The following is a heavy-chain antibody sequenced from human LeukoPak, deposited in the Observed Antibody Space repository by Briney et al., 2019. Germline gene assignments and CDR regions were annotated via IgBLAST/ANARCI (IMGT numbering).Heavy chain of an antibody. Sequence: SQTLSLTCAVSGGSISSGGYSWSWIRQPPGKGLEWIGYIYHSGSTHYNPSLKSRVTISVDRSKNQFSLKLSSVTAADTAVYYCARGISNWFDPWGQGTLVTVSS. D-gene: IGHD3-3*01. CDR2: IYHSGST. CDR1: GGSISSGGYS. J-gene: IGHJ5*02. V-gene: IGHV4-30-2*01. CDR3: ARGISNWFDP.